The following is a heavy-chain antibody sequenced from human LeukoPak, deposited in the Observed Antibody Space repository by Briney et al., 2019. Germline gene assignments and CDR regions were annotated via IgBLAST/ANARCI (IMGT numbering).Heavy chain of an antibody. CDR2: IYHSGST. V-gene: IGHV4-38-2*01. J-gene: IGHJ4*02. CDR3: ARPPYLEWLFPLDY. CDR1: GYSISSGYY. D-gene: IGHD3-3*01. Sequence: PSETLSLTCAVSGYSISSGYYCGWIRQPPGKGLEWIGSIYHSGSTYYNPSLKSRVTISVDTSKNQFSLKLSSVTAADTAAYYCARPPYLEWLFPLDYWGQGTLVTVSS.